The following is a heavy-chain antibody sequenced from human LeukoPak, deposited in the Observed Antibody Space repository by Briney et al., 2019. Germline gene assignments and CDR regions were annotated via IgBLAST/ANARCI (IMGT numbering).Heavy chain of an antibody. V-gene: IGHV4-4*07. CDR3: ARAGTVLGAEFDT. D-gene: IGHD3-10*02. Sequence: KTSEAPSLPCTVSGASLRDYYWSWVPRPPRKGLEGVGNIYASGTTNYNPSLKSRVSVSVDTSKNQISLMLRSVTAADTAFYYCARAGTVLGAEFDTWGPGTLVTVSS. CDR2: IYASGTT. J-gene: IGHJ4*02. CDR1: GASLRDYY.